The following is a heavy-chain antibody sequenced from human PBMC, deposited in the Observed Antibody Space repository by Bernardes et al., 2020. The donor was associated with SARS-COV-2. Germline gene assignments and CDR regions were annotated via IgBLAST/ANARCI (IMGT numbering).Heavy chain of an antibody. CDR1: GGSLISYY. Sequence: SETLSLTCAVPGGSLISYYCSWVRQPPWTGLHWIGQINHIGVTHYNPTLKSRVSISVDTSKNQFSLRLTYVTAADTAIYYCARGTKVLEYWGQGTLVSVSS. D-gene: IGHD3-10*01. V-gene: IGHV4-34*01. J-gene: IGHJ4*02. CDR2: INHIGVT. CDR3: ARGTKVLEY.